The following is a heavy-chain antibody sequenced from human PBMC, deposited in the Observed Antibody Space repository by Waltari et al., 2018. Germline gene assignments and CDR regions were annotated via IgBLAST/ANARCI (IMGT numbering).Heavy chain of an antibody. CDR2: FDPEDGET. V-gene: IGHV1-24*01. CDR3: ARVQGSRWYFDL. Sequence: QVQLVQSGAEVKKPGASVKVSCKVSGCTLTDLSIHWVRQAPGKGLEWMGGFDPEDGETIYAQKFQGRVTMTEDTSTDTAYMELSSLRSEDTAVYYCARVQGSRWYFDLWGRGTLVTVSS. CDR1: GCTLTDLS. D-gene: IGHD3-10*01. J-gene: IGHJ2*01.